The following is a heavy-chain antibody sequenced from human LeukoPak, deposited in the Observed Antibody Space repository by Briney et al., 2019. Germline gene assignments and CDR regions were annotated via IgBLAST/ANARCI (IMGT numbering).Heavy chain of an antibody. J-gene: IGHJ5*02. CDR3: ARHKFRPITMVRKNWFDP. V-gene: IGHV3-11*04. CDR2: ISSSGSTI. Sequence: GGSLRLSCAASGFTFSDYYMSWIRQAPGKGLEWVSYISSSGSTIYYADSVKGRFTISRDNAKNSLYLQMNSLRAEDTAVYYCARHKFRPITMVRKNWFDPWGQGTLVTVSS. CDR1: GFTFSDYY. D-gene: IGHD3-10*01.